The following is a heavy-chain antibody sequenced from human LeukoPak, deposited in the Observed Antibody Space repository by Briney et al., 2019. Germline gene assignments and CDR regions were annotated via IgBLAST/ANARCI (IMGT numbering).Heavy chain of an antibody. CDR2: VSSSSSYI. CDR1: GFTFSSYT. J-gene: IGHJ4*02. CDR3: ARATTYAGQGAKASNGVITTPYFFDY. V-gene: IGHV3-21*01. D-gene: IGHD2-2*01. Sequence: PGGSLRLSCAASGFTFSSYTMNWVRQAPGKGLEWVSSVSSSSSYIYYADSVKGRFTISRDNAKNSLYLQMNSLRAEDTAVYYCARATTYAGQGAKASNGVITTPYFFDYWGQGTLVTVSS.